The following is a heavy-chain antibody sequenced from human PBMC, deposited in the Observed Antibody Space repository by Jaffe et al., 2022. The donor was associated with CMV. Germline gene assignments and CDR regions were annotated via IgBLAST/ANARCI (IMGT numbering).Heavy chain of an antibody. CDR2: IWYDGSNK. V-gene: IGHV3-33*08. CDR3: ARGYDSSGYYHDY. Sequence: QVQLVESGGGVVQPGRSLRLSCAASGFTFSSYGMHWVRQAPGKGLEWVAVIWYDGSNKYYADSVKGRFTISRDNSKNTLYLQMNSLRAEDTAVYYCARGYDSSGYYHDYWGQGTLVTVSS. J-gene: IGHJ4*02. D-gene: IGHD3-22*01. CDR1: GFTFSSYG.